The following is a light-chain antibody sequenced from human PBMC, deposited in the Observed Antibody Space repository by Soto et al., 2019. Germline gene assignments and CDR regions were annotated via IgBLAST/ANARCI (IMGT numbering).Light chain of an antibody. CDR1: QSVSSNY. J-gene: IGKJ5*01. Sequence: EIVLTQSPGTLSLSPGERATLSCRASQSVSSNYLAWYQQKPGQAPRVLIYVASSRTTGIPDRFSGSGSGTNFTTTTTILKPEDFAVYYCQQYGSSPITFGRGTRLDIK. CDR2: VAS. CDR3: QQYGSSPIT. V-gene: IGKV3-20*01.